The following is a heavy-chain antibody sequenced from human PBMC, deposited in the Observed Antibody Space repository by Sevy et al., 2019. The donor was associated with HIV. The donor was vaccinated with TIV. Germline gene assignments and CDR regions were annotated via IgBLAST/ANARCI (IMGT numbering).Heavy chain of an antibody. Sequence: SETLSLTCTVSGGSISSYYWSWIRQPPGKGLEWIGYIYYSGSTNYNPSLKSRVTISVDTSKNQFSLKLSSVTAADTAVYYCAREPTVAWSTFGDYWGQGTLVTVSS. CDR2: IYYSGST. V-gene: IGHV4-59*13. J-gene: IGHJ4*02. D-gene: IGHD6-19*01. CDR1: GGSISSYY. CDR3: AREPTVAWSTFGDY.